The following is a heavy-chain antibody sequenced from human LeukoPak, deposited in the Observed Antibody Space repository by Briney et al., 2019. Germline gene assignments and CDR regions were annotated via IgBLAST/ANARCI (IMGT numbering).Heavy chain of an antibody. V-gene: IGHV1-69*13. Sequence: SVKVSCKASGGTFSSYAISWVRQAPGQGLEWMGGIIPIFGTANYAQKFQGRVTITADESTSTAYMELSSLRSEDTAVYYCARGDYVWGSYRYTIDYWGQGTLVTVSS. CDR1: GGTFSSYA. CDR2: IIPIFGTA. D-gene: IGHD3-16*02. CDR3: ARGDYVWGSYRYTIDY. J-gene: IGHJ4*02.